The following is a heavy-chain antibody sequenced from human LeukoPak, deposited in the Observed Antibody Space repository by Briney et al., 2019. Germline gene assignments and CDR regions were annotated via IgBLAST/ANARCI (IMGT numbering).Heavy chain of an antibody. D-gene: IGHD3-3*01. J-gene: IGHJ6*03. CDR2: FDPEDGET. V-gene: IGHV1-24*01. CDR1: GYTLTELS. Sequence: ASVKVSCKVSGYTLTELSMHWVRQAPGKGLEWMGGFDPEDGETIYAQKFQGRVTMTEDTSTDTAYMELSSLRSEDTAVYYCARELGDPYYDFWSGYRVYYYYYYMDVWGKGTTVTVSS. CDR3: ARELGDPYYDFWSGYRVYYYYYYMDV.